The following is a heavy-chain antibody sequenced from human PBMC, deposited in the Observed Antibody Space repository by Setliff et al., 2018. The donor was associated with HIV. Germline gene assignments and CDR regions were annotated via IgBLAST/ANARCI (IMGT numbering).Heavy chain of an antibody. CDR3: ARERLSRLGFDY. CDR1: GDSISRGSHY. J-gene: IGHJ4*02. V-gene: IGHV4-61*09. D-gene: IGHD1-1*01. Sequence: PSETLSLTCTVSGDSISRGSHYWSWIRQPAGKGLECIGHIYTGGNANYNPSLQSRVTISVDTSKNQFSLMLGSMTAADTAVYYCARERLSRLGFDYWGQGTLVTVSS. CDR2: IYTGGNA.